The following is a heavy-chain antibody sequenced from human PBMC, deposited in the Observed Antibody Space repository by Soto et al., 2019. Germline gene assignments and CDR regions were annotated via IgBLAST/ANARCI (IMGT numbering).Heavy chain of an antibody. J-gene: IGHJ4*02. CDR3: ARDKSADSSGYLYYFDD. CDR2: IIPIFGTI. D-gene: IGHD3-22*01. CDR1: LAIFSSQA. Sequence: SVKARCHPPLAIFSSQAIRLLRQCRGAVLEWMGGIIPIFGTINYAQKFQGRVTITADKSTTTAYMELSSLRSEDTAIYYCARDKSADSSGYLYYFDDWGQGTLVTVSS. V-gene: IGHV1-69*06.